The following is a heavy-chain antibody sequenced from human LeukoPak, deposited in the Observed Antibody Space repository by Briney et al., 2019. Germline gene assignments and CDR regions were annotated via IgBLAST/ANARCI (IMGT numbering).Heavy chain of an antibody. CDR2: IYSGGST. V-gene: IGHV3-53*01. J-gene: IGHJ6*03. CDR3: ARGPKITGTTLYYYYYMDV. CDR1: GFTVSSNY. Sequence: PGGSLRLSCAASGFTVSSNYMSWVRQAPGKGLEWVSVIYSGGSTYYADSVKGRFTISRDNSKNTLYLQMNSLRAEDTAVYYCARGPKITGTTLYYYYYMDVWGKGTTVTASS. D-gene: IGHD1-7*01.